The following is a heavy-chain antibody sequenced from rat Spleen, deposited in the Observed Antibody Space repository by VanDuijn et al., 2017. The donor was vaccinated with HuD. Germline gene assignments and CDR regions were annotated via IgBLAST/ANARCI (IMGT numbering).Heavy chain of an antibody. V-gene: IGHV2-30*01. J-gene: IGHJ4*01. CDR2: IWNGGST. CDR1: GFSLTSYN. CDR3: ARGGLRARGHYYVMDA. D-gene: IGHD4-1*01. Sequence: QVQLKESGPGLVQPSQTLSLTCTVSGFSLTSYNVHWVRQPTGKGLEWMGVIWNGGSTDYNSALKSRLSISRDTSKSQVFLKMNSLQTEYRATYYWARGGLRARGHYYVMDAWGQGASVTVSS.